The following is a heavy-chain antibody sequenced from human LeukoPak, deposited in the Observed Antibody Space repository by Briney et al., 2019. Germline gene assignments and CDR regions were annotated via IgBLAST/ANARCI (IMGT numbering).Heavy chain of an antibody. J-gene: IGHJ4*02. Sequence: SETLSLTCAVSGYSSSSGYYWGWIRQPPGKWMEWIGSIHQSGSAYYNPSLKSRLTISVDTSKNQFSLKLSSVTAADTAVYYCATFVGAATTSHIDFWGQGTLVTVSS. V-gene: IGHV4-38-2*01. CDR3: ATFVGAATTSHIDF. D-gene: IGHD1-26*01. CDR1: GYSSSSGYY. CDR2: IHQSGSA.